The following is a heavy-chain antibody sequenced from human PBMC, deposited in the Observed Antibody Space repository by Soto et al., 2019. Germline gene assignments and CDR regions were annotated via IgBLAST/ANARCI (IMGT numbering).Heavy chain of an antibody. J-gene: IGHJ3*02. V-gene: IGHV3-21*01. Sequence: EVQLVESGGALVKPGESLRLSCAASGFTFSYFTMNWVRQAPGKGLEWVASITSSSSHKYSADSVRGRFTFSRDNANNSLYLQMNSLRVEDTAVYYCARLRSDAFDIWGQGTLVTVSS. CDR2: ITSSSSHK. CDR1: GFTFSYFT. CDR3: ARLRSDAFDI.